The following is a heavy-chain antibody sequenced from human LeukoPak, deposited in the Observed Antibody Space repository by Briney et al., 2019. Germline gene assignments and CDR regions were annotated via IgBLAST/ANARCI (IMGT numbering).Heavy chain of an antibody. D-gene: IGHD7-27*01. CDR3: AIQRGANWGSRARYYFDY. CDR1: GYTFTSYG. V-gene: IGHV1-18*01. J-gene: IGHJ4*02. CDR2: ISAYNGNT. Sequence: ASVKVSCKASGYTFTSYGISWVRQAPGQGLEWMGSISAYNGNTNYAQKLQGRVTMTTDTSTSTAYMELRSLRSDDTAVYYCAIQRGANWGSRARYYFDYWGQGTLVTVSS.